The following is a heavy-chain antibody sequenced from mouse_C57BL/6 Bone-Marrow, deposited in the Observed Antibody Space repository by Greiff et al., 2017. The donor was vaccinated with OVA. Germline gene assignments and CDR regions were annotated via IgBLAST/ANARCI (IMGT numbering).Heavy chain of an antibody. V-gene: IGHV5-17*01. Sequence: EVQLVESGGGLVKPGGSLKLSCAASGFTFSDSGMHWVRQAPEKGLEWVAYISSGSSTIYYADTVKGRFTISRDNAKNTLFLQMTSLRSEDTAMYYCARRPRFAYWGQGTLVTVSA. D-gene: IGHD5-1*01. J-gene: IGHJ3*01. CDR3: ARRPRFAY. CDR2: ISSGSSTI. CDR1: GFTFSDSG.